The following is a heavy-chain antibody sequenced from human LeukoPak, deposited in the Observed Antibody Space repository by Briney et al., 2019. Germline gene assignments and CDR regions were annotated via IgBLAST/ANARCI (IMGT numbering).Heavy chain of an antibody. CDR2: IYTSGST. V-gene: IGHV4-4*07. CDR1: GGSISRYY. CDR3: ARFDVVVPAAIGWFDP. Sequence: ASETLSLTCTVSGGSISRYYWSWIRQPAGKGQEWIGRIYTSGSTNYNPSLKSRVTMSVDTSKNQFSLKLSSVTAADTAVYYCARFDVVVPAAIGWFDPWGQGTLVTVSS. D-gene: IGHD2-2*02. J-gene: IGHJ5*02.